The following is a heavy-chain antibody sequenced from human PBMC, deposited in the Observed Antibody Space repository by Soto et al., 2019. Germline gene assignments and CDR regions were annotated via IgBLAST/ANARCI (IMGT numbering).Heavy chain of an antibody. CDR3: ARDTGCISTSCYVAPYFDC. D-gene: IGHD2-2*01. V-gene: IGHV6-1*01. CDR2: TYYRSKWYN. Sequence: SQTLSLTCAISGDSVSSNSAAWNWIRQSPSRGLEWLGRTYYRSKWYNDYAVSVKSRITINPDTSKNQFSLQLNSVTPEDTAVYYCARDTGCISTSCYVAPYFDCWGQGTLVTVFS. CDR1: GDSVSSNSAA. J-gene: IGHJ4*02.